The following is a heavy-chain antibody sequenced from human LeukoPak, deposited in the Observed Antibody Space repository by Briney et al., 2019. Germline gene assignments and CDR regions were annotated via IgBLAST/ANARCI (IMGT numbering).Heavy chain of an antibody. CDR3: ARDYGGGWYQIDY. D-gene: IGHD6-13*01. J-gene: IGHJ4*02. CDR2: ISYSGST. V-gene: IGHV4-59*12. Sequence: SETLSLTCTVSGGSISSYYWSWIRQPPGKGLEWIGYISYSGSTNYDPSLKSRLTISLDTSKRQFSLNLNSVTVADTALYYCARDYGGGWYQIDYWGQGTLVTVSS. CDR1: GGSISSYY.